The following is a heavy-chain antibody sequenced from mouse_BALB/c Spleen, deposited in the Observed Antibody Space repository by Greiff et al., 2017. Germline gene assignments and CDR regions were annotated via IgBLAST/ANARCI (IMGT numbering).Heavy chain of an antibody. CDR3: ARGDNHGYAMDY. CDR2: ISSGGSYT. D-gene: IGHD1-3*01. Sequence: EVKLMESGGGLVKPGGSLKLSCAASGFTFSSYAMSWVRQSPEKRLEWVAEISSGGSYTYYPDTVTGRFTISRDNAKNTLYLEMSSLRSEDAAMYYCARGDNHGYAMDYWGQGTSVTVSS. V-gene: IGHV5-9-4*01. J-gene: IGHJ4*01. CDR1: GFTFSSYA.